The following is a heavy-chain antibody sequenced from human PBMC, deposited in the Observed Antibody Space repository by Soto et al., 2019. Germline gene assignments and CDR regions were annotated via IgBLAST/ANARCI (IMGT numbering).Heavy chain of an antibody. V-gene: IGHV3-33*01. J-gene: IGHJ4*02. CDR3: ARDKGVTSLDY. D-gene: IGHD2-2*01. CDR1: GISFRNSG. Sequence: QVQLVQSEGGVVQPGRSLRHSCVMPGISFRNSGMHWVRQAPGKGLEWVAMIWSDGSSKFYADSVQGRFTISRDNSMDTLYLQMTSLRPDDTAIYYCARDKGVTSLDYWGQGTLVTVSS. CDR2: IWSDGSSK.